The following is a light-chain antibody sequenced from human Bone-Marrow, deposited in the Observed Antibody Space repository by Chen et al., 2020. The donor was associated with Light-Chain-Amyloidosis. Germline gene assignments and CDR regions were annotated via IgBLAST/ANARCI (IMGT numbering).Light chain of an antibody. CDR2: EDS. J-gene: IGLJ3*02. CDR1: NIGSTS. CDR3: QVWDRSSDRPV. Sequence: SYVLTQPSSVSVAPGQTATFACGGKNIGSTSVHWYQQTPGQAPLLVVYEDSDRPSGIPERLSGSNSGNTATLTISRVEAGDEADYYCQVWDRSSDRPVFGGGTKLTVL. V-gene: IGLV3-21*02.